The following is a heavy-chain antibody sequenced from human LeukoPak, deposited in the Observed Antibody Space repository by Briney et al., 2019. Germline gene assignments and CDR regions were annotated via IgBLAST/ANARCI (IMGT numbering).Heavy chain of an antibody. CDR3: ARVPSQGGDYNLDH. CDR2: ISPAESDT. CDR1: GYGFTTDW. J-gene: IGHJ4*02. D-gene: IGHD2-21*02. V-gene: IGHV5-51*01. Sequence: GGSLKISSRASGYGFTTDWIGGGRQMPGKGLERVGVISPAESDTRYSPSFQGQVTISADKSISTASLQWSSLEASDTAMYYCARVPSQGGDYNLDHWGQGTLVTVSS.